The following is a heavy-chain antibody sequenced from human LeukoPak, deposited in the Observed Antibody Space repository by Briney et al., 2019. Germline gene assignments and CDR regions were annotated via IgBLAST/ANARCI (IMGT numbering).Heavy chain of an antibody. CDR3: AREDKAMLDY. Sequence: SETLSLTCTVSGGSISSYYWSWIRQPPGKGLEWIGYIYYSGSTNYNPSLKSRVTISVDTSKNQFSLKLSSVTAADTAVYYCAREDKAMLDYWGQGTLVTVFS. CDR2: IYYSGST. J-gene: IGHJ4*02. V-gene: IGHV4-59*01. CDR1: GGSISSYY. D-gene: IGHD5-18*01.